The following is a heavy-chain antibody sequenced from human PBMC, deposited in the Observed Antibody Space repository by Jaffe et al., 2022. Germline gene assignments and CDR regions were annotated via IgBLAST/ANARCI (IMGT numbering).Heavy chain of an antibody. CDR3: AKGPIAVAGTDFDY. Sequence: QVQLVESGGGVVQPGGSLRLSCAASGFTFSSYGMHWVRQAPGKGLEWVAFIRYDGSNKYYADSVKGRFTISRDNSKNTLYLQMNSLRAEDTAVYYCAKGPIAVAGTDFDYWGQGTLVTVSS. V-gene: IGHV3-30*02. J-gene: IGHJ4*02. CDR1: GFTFSSYG. CDR2: IRYDGSNK. D-gene: IGHD6-19*01.